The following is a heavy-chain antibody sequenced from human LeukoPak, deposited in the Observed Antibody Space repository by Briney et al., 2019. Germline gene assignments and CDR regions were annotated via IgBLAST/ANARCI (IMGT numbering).Heavy chain of an antibody. V-gene: IGHV3-23*01. CDR1: GFTFSNYA. D-gene: IGHD6-6*01. CDR2: ISGSGGNT. J-gene: IGHJ4*02. CDR3: AKGSSSSSGRPDC. Sequence: GGSLSLSCAASGFTFSNYAMTWVRQAPGKGLEWVSSISGSGGNTDYADSVKGRFTISRDSSKNTLYLQLNSLRAEDTAVYYCAKGSSSSSGRPDCWGQGTLVTVSS.